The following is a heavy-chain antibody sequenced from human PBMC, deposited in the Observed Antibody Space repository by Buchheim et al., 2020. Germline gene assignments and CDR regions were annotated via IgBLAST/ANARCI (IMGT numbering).Heavy chain of an antibody. Sequence: EVQLLESGGGLVQPGGSLRLSCAASGFTFSSYAMSWVRQAPGKGLEWVSAISGSGGSTYYADSVKGRFTISRDNSKNTLYLQMNSLRAEDTAVYYCAKESEYCSGGSCYWYYYYGMDVWGQGTT. V-gene: IGHV3-23*01. CDR3: AKESEYCSGGSCYWYYYYGMDV. CDR1: GFTFSSYA. D-gene: IGHD2-15*01. CDR2: ISGSGGST. J-gene: IGHJ6*02.